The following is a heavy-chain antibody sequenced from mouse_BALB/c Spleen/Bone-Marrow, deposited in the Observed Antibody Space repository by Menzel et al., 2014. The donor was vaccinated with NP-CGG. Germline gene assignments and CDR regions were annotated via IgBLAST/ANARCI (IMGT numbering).Heavy chain of an antibody. J-gene: IGHJ3*01. CDR2: FHPYNDDT. CDR1: GYTFTTYP. Sequence: QVQLKESGAELVKPGASVKMSCKAFGYTFTTYPIEWMKQNHGKSLEWIGNFHPYNDDTKYNEKFKGKAKLTVEKSSSPVFLEVNPFTSGCPGVYFLTKGGGFAYWGQGTLVTVSA. V-gene: IGHV1-47*01. CDR3: TKGGGFAY.